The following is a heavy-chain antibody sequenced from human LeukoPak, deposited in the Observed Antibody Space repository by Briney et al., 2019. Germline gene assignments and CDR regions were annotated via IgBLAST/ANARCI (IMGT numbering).Heavy chain of an antibody. V-gene: IGHV3-48*04. CDR3: ARARHRGFPDY. CDR1: GFTFSSYA. D-gene: IGHD3-16*01. J-gene: IGHJ4*02. CDR2: ISSSGSTI. Sequence: GGSLRLSCAASGFTFSSYAMSWVRQAPGKGLEWVSYISSSGSTIYYADSVKGRFTISRDNAKNSLYLQMNSLRAEDTAVYYCARARHRGFPDYWGQGTLVTVSS.